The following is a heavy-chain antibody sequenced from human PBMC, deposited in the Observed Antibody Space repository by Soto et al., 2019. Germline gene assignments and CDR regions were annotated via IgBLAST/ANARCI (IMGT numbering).Heavy chain of an antibody. V-gene: IGHV4-34*12. CDR1: GASLGGFH. D-gene: IGHD3-16*01. J-gene: IGHJ3*02. Sequence: NPSETLSLTCAIYGASLGGFHWTWLRQAPGKGLEWIGELIHGGSTNYNPSLKSRVSFSLDTSKNQFSLHLMSVTAADTAVYYCARSPLGYDYVRQTWREVGDSSDIWGRGTMVTVSS. CDR2: LIHGGST. CDR3: ARSPLGYDYVRQTWREVGDSSDI.